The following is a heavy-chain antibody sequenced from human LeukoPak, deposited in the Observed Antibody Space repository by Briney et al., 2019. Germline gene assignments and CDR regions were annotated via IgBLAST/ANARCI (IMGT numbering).Heavy chain of an antibody. V-gene: IGHV3-7*01. D-gene: IGHD3-3*01. CDR1: GFTFSSYW. CDR2: IKQDGSEK. J-gene: IGHJ6*03. CDR3: ARDITIFGVVTLYYYYYMDV. Sequence: GGSLRLSCAASGFTFSSYWMSWVRQAPGKGLEWVANIKQDGSEKYYVDSVKGRFTISRDNAKNSLYLQMNSLRAEDTAVYYCARDITIFGVVTLYYYYYMDVWGKGTTVTVSS.